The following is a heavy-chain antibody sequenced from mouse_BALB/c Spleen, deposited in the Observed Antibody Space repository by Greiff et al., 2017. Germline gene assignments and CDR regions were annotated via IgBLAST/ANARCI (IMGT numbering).Heavy chain of an antibody. J-gene: IGHJ2*01. V-gene: IGHV5-4*02. CDR3: ARALTGLDY. CDR1: GFTFSDYY. D-gene: IGHD4-1*01. Sequence: VQLKESGGGLVKPGGSLKLSCAASGFTFSDYYMYWVRQTPEKRLEWVATISDGGSYTYYPDSVKGRFTISRDNAKNNLYLQMSSLKSEDTAMYYCARALTGLDYWGQGTTLTVSS. CDR2: ISDGGSYT.